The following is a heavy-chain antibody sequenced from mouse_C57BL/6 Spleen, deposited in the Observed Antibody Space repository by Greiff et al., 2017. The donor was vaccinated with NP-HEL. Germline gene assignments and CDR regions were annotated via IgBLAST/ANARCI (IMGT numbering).Heavy chain of an antibody. CDR1: GYTFTDYY. CDR3: ARGGSSYNY. D-gene: IGHD1-1*01. CDR2: IYPGSGNT. V-gene: IGHV1-76*01. J-gene: IGHJ2*01. Sequence: VKLMESGAELVRPGASVKLSCKASGYTFTDYYINWVKQRPGQGLEWIARIYPGSGNTYYNEKFKGKATLTAEKSSSTAYMQLSSLTSEDSAVYFCARGGSSYNYWGQGTTLTVSS.